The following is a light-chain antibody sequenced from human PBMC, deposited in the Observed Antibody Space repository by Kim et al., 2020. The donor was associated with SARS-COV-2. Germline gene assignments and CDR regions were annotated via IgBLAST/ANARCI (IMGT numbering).Light chain of an antibody. J-gene: IGKJ5*01. CDR1: QGISNH. CDR2: SAS. V-gene: IGKV1-9*01. CDR3: QQRNGYPIT. Sequence: ASVGDRVTITCRASQGISNHLAWYQQKPGKAPNLLIHSASTLHTGVPSRFSGRGSGTEFTLTISSLHPEDFVTYYCQQRNGYPITFGQGTRLEIK.